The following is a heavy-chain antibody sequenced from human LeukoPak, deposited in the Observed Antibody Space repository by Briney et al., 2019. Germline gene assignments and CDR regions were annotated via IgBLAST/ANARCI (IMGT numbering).Heavy chain of an antibody. V-gene: IGHV1-46*03. J-gene: IGHJ6*03. CDR3: ARSSIEYQLLAYYYYMDV. CDR1: GYTFTSYY. D-gene: IGHD2-2*01. Sequence: ASVKVSCKASGYTFTSYYMHWVRQAPGQGLEWMGIINPSGGSTSYAQKFQGRVTMTRDTSTSTVYMKLSSLRSEDTAVYYCARSSIEYQLLAYYYYMDVWGKGTTVTVSS. CDR2: INPSGGST.